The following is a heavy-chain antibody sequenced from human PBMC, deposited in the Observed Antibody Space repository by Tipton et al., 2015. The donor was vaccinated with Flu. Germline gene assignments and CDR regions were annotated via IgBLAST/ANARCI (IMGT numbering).Heavy chain of an antibody. V-gene: IGHV4-59*08. D-gene: IGHD3-10*02. CDR3: ARLSYYDVDLKNFYFDY. J-gene: IGHJ4*02. CDR1: GGSISSYY. CDR2: IYYSGST. Sequence: PGLVKPSETLSLTCTVSGGSISSYYWSWIRQPPGKGLEWIGYIYYSGSTNYNPSLKSRVTISVDTSKSQFSLMLRSVTAADTAVYYCARLSYYDVDLKNFYFDYWGQGALVTVSS.